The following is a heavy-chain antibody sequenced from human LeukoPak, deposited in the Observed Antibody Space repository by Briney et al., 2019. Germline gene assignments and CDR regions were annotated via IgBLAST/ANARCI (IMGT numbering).Heavy chain of an antibody. J-gene: IGHJ4*02. Sequence: PGGSLRLSCVASGFTFSSFWMTWVRQAPGKGLEWVATIKPDGSDQYYVDSVKGQSTISRDNAKNSVSLQMNSLRVEDTAVYYCARDLDYWGQGTLVTVSS. V-gene: IGHV3-7*04. CDR2: IKPDGSDQ. CDR1: GFTFSSFW. CDR3: ARDLDY.